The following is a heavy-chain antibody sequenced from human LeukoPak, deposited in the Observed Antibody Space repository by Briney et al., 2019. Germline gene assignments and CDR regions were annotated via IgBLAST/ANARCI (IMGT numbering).Heavy chain of an antibody. V-gene: IGHV3-74*01. CDR2: INTDGSST. CDR1: GFTFSSYW. J-gene: IGHJ6*03. CDR3: ASLGADYMDV. Sequence: PGGSLRLSCEGSGFTFSSYWMHWVRQAPGKGLVWVSRINTDGSSTSYADSVKGRFTISRDNAKNTLYLQMNSLRAEDTAVYYCASLGADYMDVWGKGTTVTVSS. D-gene: IGHD1-26*01.